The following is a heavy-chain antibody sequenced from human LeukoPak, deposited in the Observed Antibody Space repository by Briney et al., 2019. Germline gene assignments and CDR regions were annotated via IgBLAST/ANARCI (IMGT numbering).Heavy chain of an antibody. V-gene: IGHV4-30-4*08. Sequence: SQTLSLTCTVSGGSISSGDYYWSWIRQPPGKGLEWIGYIYYSGSTYYNPSLKSGVTISVDTSKNQFSLKLSSVTAADTAVYYCARGSRDDYSLRFQWFDRWGQGTLVTVSS. CDR3: ARGSRDDYSLRFQWFDR. CDR2: IYYSGST. D-gene: IGHD5-24*01. J-gene: IGHJ5*02. CDR1: GGSISSGDYY.